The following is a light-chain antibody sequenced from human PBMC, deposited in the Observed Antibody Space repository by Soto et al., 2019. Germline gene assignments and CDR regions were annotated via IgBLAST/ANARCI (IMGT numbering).Light chain of an antibody. CDR3: QQYGSSPT. CDR1: QTVSSSF. CDR2: GAS. J-gene: IGKJ5*01. V-gene: IGKV3-20*01. Sequence: EIVLTQSPGTLSLSPGERATLSCRASQTVSSSFLAWYQQKPGQAPRLFIYGASSRATGTPDRFSGSGSGTDFTLTIGRLEPEDFAVYYCQQYGSSPTFGQGTRLEIK.